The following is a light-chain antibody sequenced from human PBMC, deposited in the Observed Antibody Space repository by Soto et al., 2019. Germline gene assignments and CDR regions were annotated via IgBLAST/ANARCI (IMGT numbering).Light chain of an antibody. Sequence: QSVLTQPPSASGTPGQRITMSCTGGNSNVGSHTVICYQQLPGRAPTLLIFSNNQRPSGGLARFSGSETAASASLAISGLQSGDEGDYYYAAWDDSLNGFYVFGTGTKVTVL. CDR1: NSNVGSHT. V-gene: IGLV1-44*01. CDR2: SNN. CDR3: AAWDDSLNGFYV. J-gene: IGLJ1*01.